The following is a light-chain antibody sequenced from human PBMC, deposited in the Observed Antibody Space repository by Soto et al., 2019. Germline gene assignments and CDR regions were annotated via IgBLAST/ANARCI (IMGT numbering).Light chain of an antibody. V-gene: IGKV3-15*01. CDR2: GAS. CDR1: QSVSSN. J-gene: IGKJ3*01. CDR3: QQYNKWVT. Sequence: EIVMTQSPATLSVSPGETATLSSRASQSVSSNLAWYQKKRGQAPRLIIYGASTRANGIPARFIGSGSGTDFTLTLNSRQLEDLAVYYCQQYNKWVTFGPGTKVDLK.